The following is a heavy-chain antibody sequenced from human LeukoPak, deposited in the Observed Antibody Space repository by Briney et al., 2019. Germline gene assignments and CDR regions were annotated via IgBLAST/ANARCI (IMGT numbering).Heavy chain of an antibody. Sequence: SVKVSCKASGGTFSSYAISWVRQAPGQGLEWMGGIIPIFGTANYAQKFQGRVTITADKSTSTAYMELSSLRSEDTAVYYCARNSEGSYRPFDYRGQGTLVTVSS. CDR1: GGTFSSYA. D-gene: IGHD3-16*02. CDR2: IIPIFGTA. CDR3: ARNSEGSYRPFDY. J-gene: IGHJ4*02. V-gene: IGHV1-69*06.